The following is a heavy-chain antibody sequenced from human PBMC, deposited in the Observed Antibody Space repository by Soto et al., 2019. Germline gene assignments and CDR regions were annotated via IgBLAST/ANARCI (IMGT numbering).Heavy chain of an antibody. CDR2: INDDGSEE. Sequence: LRLSCVASGFTFKYDWMSWVRQSPGKGLEWVANINDDGSEEYYLDSVRGRFTISRDNAKNSLFLHMNSLTTEDTAVYFCARELIVGPAEYFQDWGQGTRVTVSS. V-gene: IGHV3-7*01. CDR1: GFTFKYDW. D-gene: IGHD1-26*01. CDR3: ARELIVGPAEYFQD. J-gene: IGHJ1*01.